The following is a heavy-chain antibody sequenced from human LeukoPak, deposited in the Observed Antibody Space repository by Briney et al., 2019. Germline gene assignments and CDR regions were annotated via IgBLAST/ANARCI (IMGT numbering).Heavy chain of an antibody. J-gene: IGHJ3*02. Sequence: SETLSLTCAVYGGSFSGYYWSWIRQPPGKGLEWIGEINHSGSTNYNPSLKSRVTISVDTSKSQFSLSLSSVTAADTAVYYCACLTTADAFDIRGQGTMVTVSS. CDR1: GGSFSGYY. CDR3: ACLTTADAFDI. CDR2: INHSGST. D-gene: IGHD3-22*01. V-gene: IGHV4-34*01.